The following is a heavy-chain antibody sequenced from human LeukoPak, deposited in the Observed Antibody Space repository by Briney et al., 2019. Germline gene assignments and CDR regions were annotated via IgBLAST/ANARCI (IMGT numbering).Heavy chain of an antibody. CDR1: GFTFSSYS. J-gene: IGHJ4*02. V-gene: IGHV3-21*01. D-gene: IGHD1-26*01. Sequence: GGSLRLPCAASGFTFSSYSMNWVRQAPGKGLEWVSSISSSSSYIYYADSVKGRFTISRDNAKNSLYLQMNSLRAEDTAVYYCARDRVGAFDYWGQGTLATVSS. CDR2: ISSSSSYI. CDR3: ARDRVGAFDY.